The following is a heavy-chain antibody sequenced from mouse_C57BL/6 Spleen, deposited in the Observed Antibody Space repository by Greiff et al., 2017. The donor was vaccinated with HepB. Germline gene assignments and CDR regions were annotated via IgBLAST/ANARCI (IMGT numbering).Heavy chain of an antibody. CDR1: GFSLSTSGMG. J-gene: IGHJ1*03. V-gene: IGHV8-12*01. D-gene: IGHD1-1*01. Sequence: QVTLKESGPGILQSSQTLSLTCSFSGFSLSTSGMGVSWIRQPSGKGLEWLGHIYWDDDKRYNPSPKSRLTISKDTSRNQVFLKITSVDTADTATYYCARFDCYGSSYGWYFGVWGTGTTVTVSS. CDR2: IYWDDDK. CDR3: ARFDCYGSSYGWYFGV.